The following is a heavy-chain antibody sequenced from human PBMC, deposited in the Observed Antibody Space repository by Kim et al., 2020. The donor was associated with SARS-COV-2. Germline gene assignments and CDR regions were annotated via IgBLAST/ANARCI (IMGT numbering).Heavy chain of an antibody. CDR3: ASSFGEIPGSYYNPLGYYYYYGMDV. CDR1: GYTFTSYG. D-gene: IGHD3-10*01. V-gene: IGHV1-18*01. Sequence: ASVKVSCKASGYTFTSYGISWVRQAPGQGLEWMGWISAYNGNTNYAQKLQGRVTMTTDTSTSTAYMELRSLRSDDTAVYYCASSFGEIPGSYYNPLGYYYYYGMDVWGQGTTVTVSS. J-gene: IGHJ6*02. CDR2: ISAYNGNT.